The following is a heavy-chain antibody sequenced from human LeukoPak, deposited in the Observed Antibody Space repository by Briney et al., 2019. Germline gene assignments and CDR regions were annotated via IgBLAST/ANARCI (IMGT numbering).Heavy chain of an antibody. J-gene: IGHJ3*02. V-gene: IGHV4-31*03. Sequence: SETLSLTCTVSGDSVSSGGYYWTWIRQHPGKGLEWIGYISNSGTTSYNPSLESRVSISVDMSNNQFSLRLNSVTAADTAVYYCARDVVVTASPDAFDTWGQGTMVTVSS. CDR1: GDSVSSGGYY. CDR3: ARDVVVTASPDAFDT. D-gene: IGHD2-21*02. CDR2: ISNSGTT.